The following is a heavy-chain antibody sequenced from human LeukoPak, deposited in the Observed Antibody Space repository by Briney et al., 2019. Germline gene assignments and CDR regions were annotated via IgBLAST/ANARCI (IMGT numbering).Heavy chain of an antibody. Sequence: SVQVSCKASGYTFTSYHIHWVRRATGQGVAWMGWLYPNRGNTGSAQKFQGRVTINRDTSISTAYQDLSSLRSEDTAVYYCARGRVPRLRVFYYYYMDVWGKGTTVTVSS. CDR3: ARGRVPRLRVFYYYYMDV. V-gene: IGHV1-8*03. CDR1: GYTFTSYH. D-gene: IGHD4-17*01. CDR2: LYPNRGNT. J-gene: IGHJ6*03.